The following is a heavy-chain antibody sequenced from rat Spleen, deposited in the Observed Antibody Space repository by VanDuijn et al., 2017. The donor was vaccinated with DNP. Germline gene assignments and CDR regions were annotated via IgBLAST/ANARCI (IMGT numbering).Heavy chain of an antibody. CDR2: ISYDGSST. CDR3: TTTDSDY. V-gene: IGHV5-7*01. D-gene: IGHD3-4*01. J-gene: IGHJ2*01. CDR1: GFTFSNYD. Sequence: EVQLVESGGGLVQPGRSMKLSCAASGFTFSNYDMAWVRQAPKKGLEWVATISYDGSSTYYRDSVKGRFTISRDNAKSTLYLQMDSLRSEDTATYYCTTTDSDYWGQGVMVTVSS.